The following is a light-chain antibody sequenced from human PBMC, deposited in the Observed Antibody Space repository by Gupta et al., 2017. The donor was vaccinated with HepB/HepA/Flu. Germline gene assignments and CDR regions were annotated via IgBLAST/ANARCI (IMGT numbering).Light chain of an antibody. CDR1: RSNIGAHYD. CDR3: QSFDNSLTAVV. CDR2: ANS. Sequence: QSVLTQPPSVSGAPGRRVTIPRTGSRSNIGAHYDVNWYQHLPGTAPKLLIYANSNRPSGVPDRFSGSKSGTSASLATTGLQAEDEAHYYCQSFDNSLTAVVFGGGTKLTVL. V-gene: IGLV1-40*01. J-gene: IGLJ2*01.